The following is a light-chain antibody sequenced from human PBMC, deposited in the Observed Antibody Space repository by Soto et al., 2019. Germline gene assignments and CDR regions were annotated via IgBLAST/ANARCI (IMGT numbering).Light chain of an antibody. Sequence: EIVMTQSPATLSVSTGERATLSCRASQSVSSNLAWYQQKPGQAPRLLIYGASTRATGIPARFSGSGSGTDFTLTISSLEAEDFAVYYCQQRSNWPPITFGQGTRLEIK. J-gene: IGKJ5*01. V-gene: IGKV3-15*01. CDR2: GAS. CDR3: QQRSNWPPIT. CDR1: QSVSSN.